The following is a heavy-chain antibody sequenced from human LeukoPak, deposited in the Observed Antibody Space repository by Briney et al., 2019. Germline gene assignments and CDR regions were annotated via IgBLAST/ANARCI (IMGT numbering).Heavy chain of an antibody. V-gene: IGHV4-34*01. CDR2: INHSGST. J-gene: IGHJ4*02. D-gene: IGHD3-10*01. Sequence: SETLSLTCAVYGGSFSGYYWSWIRQPPGKGLEWIGGINHSGSTNYNPSLKSRVTISVDTSKNQFSLKLSSVTAADTAVYYCARERNYYGSGRLDYWGQGTLVTVSS. CDR1: GGSFSGYY. CDR3: ARERNYYGSGRLDY.